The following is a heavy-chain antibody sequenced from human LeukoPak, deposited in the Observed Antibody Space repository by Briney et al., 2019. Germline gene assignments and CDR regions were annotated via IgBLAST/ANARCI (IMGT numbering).Heavy chain of an antibody. CDR1: GFTFSGYA. CDR3: TKGLASTYGYIGDY. D-gene: IGHD5-18*01. V-gene: IGHV3-23*01. Sequence: GGSLRLSCAASGFTFSGYAMSWVRQAPGKGLEWVSGISGSGDSTYYAESVKGRFTISGDSPKNTLYLQMNSLRAEDTAVYYCTKGLASTYGYIGDYWGQGTLVTVSS. J-gene: IGHJ4*02. CDR2: ISGSGDST.